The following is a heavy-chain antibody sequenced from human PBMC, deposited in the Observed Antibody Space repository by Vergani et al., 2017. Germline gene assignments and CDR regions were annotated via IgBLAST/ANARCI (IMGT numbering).Heavy chain of an antibody. CDR1: GASIRSSNYY. D-gene: IGHD6-19*01. CDR3: ARHSTVEWLVKLGWIDP. J-gene: IGHJ5*02. Sequence: QLQLQESGPGLVKPSATLSLTCSVSGASIRSSNYYWVWIPPPPGQVLEWIAIIYYSGSTYYTPSLKSRVTISVDTSKNQFSLKRSSVTAAATAVYFCARHSTVEWLVKLGWIDPWGQGILVTVSS. CDR2: IYYSGST. V-gene: IGHV4-39*01.